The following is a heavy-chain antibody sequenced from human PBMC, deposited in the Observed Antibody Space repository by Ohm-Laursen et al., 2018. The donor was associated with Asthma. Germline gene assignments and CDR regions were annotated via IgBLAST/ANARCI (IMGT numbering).Heavy chain of an antibody. D-gene: IGHD1-26*01. V-gene: IGHV3-7*02. CDR2: IKEDGSEE. CDR3: ARIGPEWELPGREYSLHH. Sequence: SLRLSCSASGLSFSSSWMTWVRQAPGKGPEWVAHIKEDGSEESYLASVKGRFTISRDNAKNSVYLQMNSLRAEDTALYYCARIGPEWELPGREYSLHHWGQGTQVTVSS. J-gene: IGHJ1*01. CDR1: GLSFSSSW.